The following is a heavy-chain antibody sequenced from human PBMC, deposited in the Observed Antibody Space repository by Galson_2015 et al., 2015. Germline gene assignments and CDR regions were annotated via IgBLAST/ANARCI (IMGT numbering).Heavy chain of an antibody. CDR3: TTDLQLNRGSFDY. CDR1: GFTFSNAW. D-gene: IGHD1-14*01. CDR2: IKSKTDGGTT. Sequence: SLRLSCAASGFTFSNAWMSWVRQAPGKGLEWVGRIKSKTDGGTTDYAAPVKGRFTISRDDSKNTLYLQMNSLKTEDTAVYYCTTDLQLNRGSFDYWGQRTLVTVSS. J-gene: IGHJ4*02. V-gene: IGHV3-15*01.